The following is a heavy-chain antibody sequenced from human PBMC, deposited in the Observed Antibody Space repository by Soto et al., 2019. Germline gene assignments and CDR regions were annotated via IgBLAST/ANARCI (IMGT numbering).Heavy chain of an antibody. D-gene: IGHD6-13*01. J-gene: IGHJ4*02. Sequence: QLQLQESGPGLVKPSETLSLTCTVSGGSISSSSYYWGWIRQPPGKGLEWIGSIYYSGSTYYNPSLKSRVTRSVYTSKNQFSLKLSSVTAADTAVYYCVCQAAAGTEFDYWGQGTLVTVSS. CDR2: IYYSGST. CDR3: VCQAAAGTEFDY. V-gene: IGHV4-39*01. CDR1: GGSISSSSYY.